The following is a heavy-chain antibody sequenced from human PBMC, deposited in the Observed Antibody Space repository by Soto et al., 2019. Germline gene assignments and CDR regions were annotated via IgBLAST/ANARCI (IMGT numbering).Heavy chain of an antibody. CDR3: AGLGYCSSTSCPPYGMDV. CDR1: GGTFSSYA. Sequence: SVKVSCKASGGTFSSYAISWVRQAPGQGLEWMGGIIPIFGTANYAQKFQGRVTITADESTSTAYMELSSLRSEDTAVYYCAGLGYCSSTSCPPYGMDVWGQGTTVTVSS. D-gene: IGHD2-2*01. J-gene: IGHJ6*02. V-gene: IGHV1-69*13. CDR2: IIPIFGTA.